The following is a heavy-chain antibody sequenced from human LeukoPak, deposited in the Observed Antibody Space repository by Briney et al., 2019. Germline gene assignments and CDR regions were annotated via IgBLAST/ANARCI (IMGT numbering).Heavy chain of an antibody. Sequence: SETLSLTCTVAGGSINTYWWSWLRQPPGKGLEWIGYISYSGDTDYSPSLKSRVTISADTSKNQFFLKLSSVTAADTAVYYCARHDHGYSSGRFDLWGRGILVTVSS. CDR2: ISYSGDT. V-gene: IGHV4-59*01. CDR3: ARHDHGYSSGRFDL. CDR1: GGSINTYW. J-gene: IGHJ4*02. D-gene: IGHD5-18*01.